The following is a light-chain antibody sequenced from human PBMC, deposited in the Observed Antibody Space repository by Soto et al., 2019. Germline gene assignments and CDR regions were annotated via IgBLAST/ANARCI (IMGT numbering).Light chain of an antibody. CDR2: KAS. CDR3: QQYNSYCQT. Sequence: DIQMTQSPSTLSASVGDRVTITCRASQSISSWLAWYQQKPGKAPKLLIYKASSLESGVPSRFSGSGSGTEFTLTISSLQPDDFATDYCQQYNSYCQTFGQGTKVEIK. CDR1: QSISSW. V-gene: IGKV1-5*03. J-gene: IGKJ1*01.